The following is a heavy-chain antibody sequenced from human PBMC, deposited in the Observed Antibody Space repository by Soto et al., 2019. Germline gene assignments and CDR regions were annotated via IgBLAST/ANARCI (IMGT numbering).Heavy chain of an antibody. J-gene: IGHJ6*02. CDR1: GFTFSSYW. CDR3: ARYPYTHYYGMDV. Sequence: GGSLRLSCAASGFTFSSYWMHWVRQAPGRGLVWVSRINSDGSSTSYADSVKGRFTISRDNAKNTLYLQMNSLRAEDTAVYYCARYPYTHYYGMDVWGQGTTVTVSS. V-gene: IGHV3-74*01. CDR2: INSDGSST. D-gene: IGHD3-16*01.